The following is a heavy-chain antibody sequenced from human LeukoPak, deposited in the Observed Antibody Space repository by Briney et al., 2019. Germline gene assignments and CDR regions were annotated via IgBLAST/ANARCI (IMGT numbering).Heavy chain of an antibody. D-gene: IGHD5-18*01. Sequence: ASVKVSCKASGYTFTSYAMNWVRQAPGQGLEWMGWINTNTGNPTYAQGFTGRFVFSLDTSVSTAYLQIGSLKAEDTAVYYCARALTLYTAMVTCPGYWGQGTLVTVSS. CDR2: INTNTGNP. V-gene: IGHV7-4-1*01. J-gene: IGHJ4*02. CDR3: ARALTLYTAMVTCPGY. CDR1: GYTFTSYA.